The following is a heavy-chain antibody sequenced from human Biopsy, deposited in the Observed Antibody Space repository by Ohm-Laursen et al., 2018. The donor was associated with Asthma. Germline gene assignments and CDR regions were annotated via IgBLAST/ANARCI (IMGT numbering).Heavy chain of an antibody. J-gene: IGHJ6*02. CDR3: ARVVSYGDIYFGIDV. CDR1: GGYTGSSDHH. Sequence: PSQTLSLTCRVSGGYTGSSDHHWAWIRQAPGKGLEWIGFVFWSGSTHYSRSLERRVSISIDTATNEFSMKLWSVTPADTAVYLCARVVSYGDIYFGIDVWGPGNTVVVS. D-gene: IGHD4-17*01. V-gene: IGHV4-30-4*01. CDR2: VFWSGST.